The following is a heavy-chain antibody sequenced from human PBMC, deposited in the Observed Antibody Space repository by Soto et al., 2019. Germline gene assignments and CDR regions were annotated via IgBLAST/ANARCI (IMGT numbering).Heavy chain of an antibody. Sequence: QVQLVQSGAEVKKPGSSVKVSCKTSVGTFTNYNFHWVRQAPGQGLEWLGGVTPTYGSSNYAQRFQGRDNRTADKSNRTAYMELSSLRSDDTDVSYGARGPRGWHGLEFFDYWGQGTLVIVSS. CDR3: ARGPRGWHGLEFFDY. J-gene: IGHJ4*02. CDR1: VGTFTNYN. V-gene: IGHV1-69*06. CDR2: VTPTYGSS.